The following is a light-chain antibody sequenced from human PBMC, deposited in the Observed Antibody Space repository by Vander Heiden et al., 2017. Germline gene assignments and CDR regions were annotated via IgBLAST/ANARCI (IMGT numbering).Light chain of an antibody. J-gene: IGLJ1*01. CDR2: GNS. CDR3: QSYDSSLSAFYV. V-gene: IGLV1-40*01. CDR1: SSNIGAGYD. Sequence: QSVLTQPPSVSGAPGQRVTISCTGSSSNIGAGYDVHWYQQLPGTAAKLLIYGNSNRHSGVPDRFSGSKSGTSAALAITGLQAEDEADYYCQSYDSSLSAFYVFGTGTKVTVL.